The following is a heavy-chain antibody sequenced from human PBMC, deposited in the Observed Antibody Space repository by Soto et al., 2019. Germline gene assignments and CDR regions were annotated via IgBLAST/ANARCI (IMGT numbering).Heavy chain of an antibody. Sequence: QVQLQASGPGLVKPSETLSLTCTVSGGSVNNYYWSWIRQPPGKGLERIGYIFYLGNTIYNPSLRSRVTVLVGTSKAQFSLKLTSVPAAEKAGYYCKRQDVVPVIRHGMPVWGPRDHGPRLL. D-gene: IGHD2-21*02. CDR3: KRQDVVPVIRHGMPV. CDR1: GGSVNNYY. V-gene: IGHV4-59*02. CDR2: IFYLGNT. J-gene: IGHJ6*01.